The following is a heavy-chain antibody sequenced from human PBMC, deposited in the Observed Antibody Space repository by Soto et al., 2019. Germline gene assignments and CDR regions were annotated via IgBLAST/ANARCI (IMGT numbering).Heavy chain of an antibody. Sequence: SETLSLTCTLSGVSISSNYWSLIRHPPGKGLEYIGYVYYSGSTNDNPSLKSRVTIKVDTSKNQFSLKLNSVTAADTAVYYCARVNYGNYYYYYGMDVWGQGTTVTVSS. CDR3: ARVNYGNYYYYYGMDV. D-gene: IGHD4-17*01. J-gene: IGHJ6*02. V-gene: IGHV4-59*01. CDR1: GVSISSNY. CDR2: VYYSGST.